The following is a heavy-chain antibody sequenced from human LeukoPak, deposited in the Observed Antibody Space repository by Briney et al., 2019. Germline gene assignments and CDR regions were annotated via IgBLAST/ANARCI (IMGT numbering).Heavy chain of an antibody. CDR3: ATTKQLRTFDY. Sequence: ASVKVSCKASGYTFTSYYMHWVRQAPGQGLEWMGIINPSGGSTSYAQKFQGRVTMTRDTSTSTVYMELSSLRSEDTAVYNCATTKQLRTFDYWGQGTLVTVSS. J-gene: IGHJ4*02. D-gene: IGHD6-6*01. CDR1: GYTFTSYY. CDR2: INPSGGST. V-gene: IGHV1-46*03.